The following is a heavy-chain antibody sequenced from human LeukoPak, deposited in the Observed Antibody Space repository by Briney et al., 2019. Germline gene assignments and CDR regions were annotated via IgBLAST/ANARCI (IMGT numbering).Heavy chain of an antibody. CDR2: IYSGGST. D-gene: IGHD4-17*01. J-gene: IGHJ5*02. V-gene: IGHV3-66*01. CDR1: GFTVSSNY. Sequence: GGSLRLSCAASGFTVSSNYVSWVRLAPGKGLEWVSVIYSGGSTYYADSVKGRFTISRDNSKNTLYLQMNSLRAEDTAVYYCARGAAYGDSQFDPWGQGTLVTVSS. CDR3: ARGAAYGDSQFDP.